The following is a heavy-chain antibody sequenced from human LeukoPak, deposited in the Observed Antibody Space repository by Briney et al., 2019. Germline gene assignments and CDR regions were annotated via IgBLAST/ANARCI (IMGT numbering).Heavy chain of an antibody. CDR2: ISSSGNTM. CDR3: AKELLGWEPPGAYS. CDR1: KFGFISYD. D-gene: IGHD1-26*01. Sequence: GGSLRLSCTASKFGFISYDMNWVRQAPGKGLDWIAYISSSGNTMYYADSVKGRFTVSRDNDQNSMYLQMTRLRAEDTPIYHCAKELLGWEPPGAYSWGQGTLVTVSS. V-gene: IGHV3-48*03. J-gene: IGHJ5*02.